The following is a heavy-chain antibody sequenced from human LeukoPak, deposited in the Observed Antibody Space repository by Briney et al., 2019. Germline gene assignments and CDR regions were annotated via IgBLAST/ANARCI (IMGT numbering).Heavy chain of an antibody. Sequence: PGGSLRLSCAASGFTFSSYAMSWVRQAPGKGLEWVSAISGSGGSTYYADSVKGRFTISRDNAKNSLYLQMNSLRAEDTAVYYCARDVGLWDIVVVPAARDAFDIWGQGTMVTVSS. D-gene: IGHD2-2*01. V-gene: IGHV3-23*01. CDR1: GFTFSSYA. CDR2: ISGSGGST. J-gene: IGHJ3*02. CDR3: ARDVGLWDIVVVPAARDAFDI.